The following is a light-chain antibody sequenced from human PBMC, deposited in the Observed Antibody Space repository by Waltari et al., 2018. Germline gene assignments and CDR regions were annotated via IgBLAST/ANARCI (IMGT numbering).Light chain of an antibody. CDR2: AAS. CDR1: QSISTS. V-gene: IGKV1-NL1*01. CDR3: QQYYSIALN. Sequence: DIQMTQSPSSLSASVGDRVTITCRASQSISTSLAWYQQKTGKAPKLLLYAASRFENAVPSRFSGSGSGNDYTLSISSLQPEDFATYYCQQYYSIALNFGGGTKVEIK. J-gene: IGKJ4*01.